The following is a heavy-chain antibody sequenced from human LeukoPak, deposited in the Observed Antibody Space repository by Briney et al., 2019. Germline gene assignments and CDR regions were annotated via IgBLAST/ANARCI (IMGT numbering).Heavy chain of an antibody. D-gene: IGHD6-13*01. CDR1: GFTFSSYS. CDR2: ISSSSSYI. V-gene: IGHV3-21*01. J-gene: IGHJ4*02. CDR3: ASRAYIAAAGPVDY. Sequence: PGTSLRLSCAASGFTFSSYSMNWVRQAPGKGLEWVSSISSSSSYIYYADSVKGRFTISRDNAKNSLYLQMNSLRAEDTAVYYCASRAYIAAAGPVDYWGQGTLVTVSS.